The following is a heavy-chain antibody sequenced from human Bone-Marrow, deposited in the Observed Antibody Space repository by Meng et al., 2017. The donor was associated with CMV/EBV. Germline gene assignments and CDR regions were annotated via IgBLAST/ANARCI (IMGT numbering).Heavy chain of an antibody. J-gene: IGHJ4*02. CDR3: ARATRDYYYDSSGYYYFDY. CDR2: IYYSGST. D-gene: IGHD3-22*01. V-gene: IGHV4-59*01. CDR1: GGSISSYY. Sequence: LRLSCTVSGGSISSYYWSWIRQPPGKGLEWIGYIYYSGSTNYNPSLKSRVTISVDTSKNQFSLKLSSVTAADTAVYYCARATRDYYYDSSGYYYFDYCGRGTLVTVSS.